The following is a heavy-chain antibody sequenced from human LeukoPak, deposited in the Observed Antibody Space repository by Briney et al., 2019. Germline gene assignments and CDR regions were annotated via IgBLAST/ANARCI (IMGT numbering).Heavy chain of an antibody. CDR1: GYTLTELS. V-gene: IGHV1-24*01. CDR3: ATDLLNHYYDSSGYYAH. CDR2: FDPEDGET. J-gene: IGHJ4*02. D-gene: IGHD3-22*01. Sequence: ASVKVSCKVSGYTLTELSMHWVRQAPGKGLEWMGGFDPEDGETIYAQKFQGRVTMTEDTSTDTAYMELSSLRSEDTAVYYCATDLLNHYYDSSGYYAHWGQGTLVIVSS.